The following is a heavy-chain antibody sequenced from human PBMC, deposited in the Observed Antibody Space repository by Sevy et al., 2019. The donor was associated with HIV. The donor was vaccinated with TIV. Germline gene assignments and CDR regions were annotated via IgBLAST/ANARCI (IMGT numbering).Heavy chain of an antibody. Sequence: GGSLRLSCAASGFPFGSYSMHWVRHAAGKGLEWVAVISYDGDNKLYADSVKGRFTISRDNSKNTLYLQMNSLRAEDTAVYYCARDQHDYAGNVRTGWFDPWGQGTLVTVSS. J-gene: IGHJ5*02. V-gene: IGHV3-30*04. CDR2: ISYDGDNK. CDR3: ARDQHDYAGNVRTGWFDP. CDR1: GFPFGSYS. D-gene: IGHD4-17*01.